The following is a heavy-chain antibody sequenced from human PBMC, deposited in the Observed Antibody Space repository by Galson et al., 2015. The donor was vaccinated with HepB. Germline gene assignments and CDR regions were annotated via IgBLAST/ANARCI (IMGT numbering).Heavy chain of an antibody. CDR3: AGYYYGSGSYYAPLRY. D-gene: IGHD3-10*01. CDR1: GGTFSSYA. Sequence: SVKVSCKASGGTFSSYAISWVRQAPGQGLEWMGGIIPIFGTANYAQKFQGRVTITADKSTSTAYMELSSLRSEDTAVYYCAGYYYGSGSYYAPLRYWGQGTLVTVSS. V-gene: IGHV1-69*06. CDR2: IIPIFGTA. J-gene: IGHJ4*02.